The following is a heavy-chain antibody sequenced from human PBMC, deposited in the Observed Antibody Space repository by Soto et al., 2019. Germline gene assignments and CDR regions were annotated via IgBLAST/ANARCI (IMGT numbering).Heavy chain of an antibody. J-gene: IGHJ5*02. Sequence: QMHLQESGPGLVKPSETLSLTCTVSGGSISSSYWSWIRQPPGKGLEWLAYIYDDGSANYNPSLKSRATISLDMSKHQFSLKLTSVTAADTDVYYCARDKYCSGGSCRKNWFDPCGQGTLVTVSS. CDR2: IYDDGSA. D-gene: IGHD2-15*01. V-gene: IGHV4-59*01. CDR1: GGSISSSY. CDR3: ARDKYCSGGSCRKNWFDP.